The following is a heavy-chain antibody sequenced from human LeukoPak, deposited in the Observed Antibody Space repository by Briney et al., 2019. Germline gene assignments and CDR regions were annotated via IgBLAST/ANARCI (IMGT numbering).Heavy chain of an antibody. V-gene: IGHV4-38-2*02. D-gene: IGHD1/OR15-1a*01. Sequence: SETLCLTCTVSGYSISSGYYWGWIRQPPGKGLEWIGSIYHSGSTYYNPSLKSRVTISVDTSKNQFSLKLSSVTAADTAVYYCATGVNVNRQLEHWDYWGQGTLVTVSS. CDR3: ATGVNVNRQLEHWDY. J-gene: IGHJ4*02. CDR2: IYHSGST. CDR1: GYSISSGYY.